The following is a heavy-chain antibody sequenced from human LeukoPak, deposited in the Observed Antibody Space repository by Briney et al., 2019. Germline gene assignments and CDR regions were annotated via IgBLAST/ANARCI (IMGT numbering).Heavy chain of an antibody. D-gene: IGHD5-18*01. CDR1: GFIFSSQW. CDR3: ASLDTAMVTWRDN. J-gene: IGHJ4*02. CDR2: IKRDGSET. V-gene: IGHV3-7*03. Sequence: GGSLRLSCEASGFIFSSQWMSWVRQAPGKGVEWVAKIKRDGSETYYVNSVKGRFTISRDNAKNSLFLQMNSLRVEDTAVYYCASLDTAMVTWRDNWGQGTLVTVSS.